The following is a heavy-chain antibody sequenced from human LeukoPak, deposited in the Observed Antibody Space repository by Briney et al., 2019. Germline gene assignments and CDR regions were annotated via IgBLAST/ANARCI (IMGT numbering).Heavy chain of an antibody. J-gene: IGHJ5*02. D-gene: IGHD3-16*01. CDR2: IYHSGST. CDR1: GGSISSGGYS. CDR3: ARDGGAYNWFDP. V-gene: IGHV4-30-2*01. Sequence: SQTLSLTCAVSGGSISSGGYSWSWIRQPPGKGLEWIGYIYHSGSTYYNPSLKSRVTISVDKSKNQFSLKLSSVTAADTAVYYCARDGGAYNWFDPWGQGTLVTVSS.